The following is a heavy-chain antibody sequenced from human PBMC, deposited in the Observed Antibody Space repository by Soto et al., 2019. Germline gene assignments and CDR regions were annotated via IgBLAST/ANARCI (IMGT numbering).Heavy chain of an antibody. CDR2: IYYSGST. CDR1: GGSISSYY. CDR3: ARVVTMIAARRYFDL. D-gene: IGHD3-22*01. J-gene: IGHJ2*01. V-gene: IGHV4-59*01. Sequence: QVQLQESGPGLVKPSETLSLTCTVSGGSISSYYWSWIRQPPGKGLEWIGYIYYSGSTNYNPSLKIRVTISVDTSKNQFSLKLSSVTAADTAVYYCARVVTMIAARRYFDLWGRGTLDTVSS.